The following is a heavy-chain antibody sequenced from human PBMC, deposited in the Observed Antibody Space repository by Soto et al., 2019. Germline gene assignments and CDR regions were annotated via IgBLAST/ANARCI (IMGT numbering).Heavy chain of an antibody. CDR3: ARGLVVVAATIVFHWFDP. CDR2: IYDIGST. J-gene: IGHJ5*02. Sequence: SDTLSNTCTVSGDSISRNDCSWIRQPPGKGLEWSGYIYDIGSTNYTPSLKSRVTISVDTSKNQFSLKLSSVTAADTAVYYCARGLVVVAATIVFHWFDPWGQGTLVTVSS. CDR1: GDSISRND. D-gene: IGHD2-15*01. V-gene: IGHV4-59*07.